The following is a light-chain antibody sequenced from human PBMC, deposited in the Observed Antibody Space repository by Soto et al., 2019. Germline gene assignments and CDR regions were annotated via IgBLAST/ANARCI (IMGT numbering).Light chain of an antibody. V-gene: IGLV4-60*02. CDR3: ETWDTNTRV. J-gene: IGLJ1*01. CDR1: SGHSTYV. Sequence: QPVLTQSSSASASLGSSVTLTCTLSSGHSTYVIAWHQQQPGKAPRYLMKLDRSGGYNKGTGIPDRFSGSSSGADRYLTISNLHLEDVADYYCETWDTNTRVFGTGTKLTVL. CDR2: LDRSGGY.